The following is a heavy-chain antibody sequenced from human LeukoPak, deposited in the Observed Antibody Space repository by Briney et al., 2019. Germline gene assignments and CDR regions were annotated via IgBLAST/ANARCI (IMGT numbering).Heavy chain of an antibody. CDR2: INSYDADT. V-gene: IGHV1-18*01. J-gene: IGHJ4*02. CDR3: ARTTCVGDCYSRFDY. CDR1: GYTFSNYG. D-gene: IGHD2-21*02. Sequence: ASVKVSCKASGYTFSNYGISWVRQAPGQGLEWMGWINSYDADTKSAQKVQGRVAMTTDTSTNTAYMELRSLRPDDTAVYYCARTTCVGDCYSRFDYWGQGTLVTVSS.